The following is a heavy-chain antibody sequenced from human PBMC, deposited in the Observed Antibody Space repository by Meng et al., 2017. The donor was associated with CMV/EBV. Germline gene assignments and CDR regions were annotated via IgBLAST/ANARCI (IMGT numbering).Heavy chain of an antibody. J-gene: IGHJ4*02. CDR3: AYKTYRVDSSSWGPFDY. D-gene: IGHD6-13*01. Sequence: GESLKISCAASGFTFSSYWMHWVRQAPGKGLEWVSSISSSSSYIYYADSVKGRFTISRDNAKNSLYLQMNSLRAEDTAVYYCAYKTYRVDSSSWGPFDYWGQGTLVTVSS. CDR2: ISSSSSYI. CDR1: GFTFSSYW. V-gene: IGHV3-21*01.